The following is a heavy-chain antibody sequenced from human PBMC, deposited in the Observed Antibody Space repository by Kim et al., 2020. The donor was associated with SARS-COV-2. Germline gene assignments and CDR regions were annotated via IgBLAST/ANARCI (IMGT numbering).Heavy chain of an antibody. V-gene: IGHV4-59*01. D-gene: IGHD7-27*01. J-gene: IGHJ6*02. Sequence: NYNPSLKSRVTISVDTSKNQFSLKLSSVTAADTAVYCCAREVFWGYGMDVWGQGTTVTVSS. CDR3: AREVFWGYGMDV.